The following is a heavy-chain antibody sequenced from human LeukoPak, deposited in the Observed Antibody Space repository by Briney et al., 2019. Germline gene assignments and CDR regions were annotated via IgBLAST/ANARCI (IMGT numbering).Heavy chain of an antibody. Sequence: QPGRSLRLSCAASGFTFSTYAMHWVRQAPGKGLEWVSAISGSGGSTYYADSVKGRFTISRDNSKNTLYLQMNSLRAEDTAVYYCAKFYDSSGYYFPHDAFDIWGQGTMVTVSS. J-gene: IGHJ3*02. CDR1: GFTFSTYA. CDR3: AKFYDSSGYYFPHDAFDI. CDR2: ISGSGGST. D-gene: IGHD3-22*01. V-gene: IGHV3-23*01.